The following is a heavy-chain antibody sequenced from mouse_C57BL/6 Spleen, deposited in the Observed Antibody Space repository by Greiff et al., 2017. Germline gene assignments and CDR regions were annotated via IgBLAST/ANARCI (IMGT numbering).Heavy chain of an antibody. J-gene: IGHJ2*01. CDR2: IYPGSGST. CDR3: ARSRYDYYFDY. Sequence: QVHVKQPGAELVKPGASVKMSCKASGYTFTSYWITWVKQRPGQGLEWIGDIYPGSGSTNYNEKFKSKATLTVDTSSSTAYMQLSSLTSEDSAVYYCARSRYDYYFDYWGQGTTLTVSS. V-gene: IGHV1-55*01. D-gene: IGHD2-4*01. CDR1: GYTFTSYW.